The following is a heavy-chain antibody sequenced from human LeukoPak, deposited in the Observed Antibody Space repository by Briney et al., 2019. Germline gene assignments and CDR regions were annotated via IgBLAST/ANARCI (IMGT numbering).Heavy chain of an antibody. J-gene: IGHJ3*02. CDR1: GFTVSSNY. CDR3: ARDPSWLVLRENDAFDI. CDR2: IYSCGST. Sequence: AGGSLRLSCAASGFTVSSNYMSWVRQAPGKGLEWVSVIYSCGSTYYADSVKGRFTISRDNSKNTLYLQMNSLRAEDTAVYYCARDPSWLVLRENDAFDIWGRGTMVTVSS. V-gene: IGHV3-66*01. D-gene: IGHD6-19*01.